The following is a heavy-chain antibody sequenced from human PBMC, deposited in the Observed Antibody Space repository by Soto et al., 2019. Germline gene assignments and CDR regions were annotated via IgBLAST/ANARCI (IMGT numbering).Heavy chain of an antibody. J-gene: IGHJ5*01. Sequence: PSETLSLTCAFSCVSIHNSHSFWGWIRQPPGKGLEFIGSVYYSGGANYNPSLKSRVTVSIDTSNNQFSLRVNSVTAADTAVYYCGRVVEGATRHTDFDSWGQGILVTVS. CDR3: GRVVEGATRHTDFDS. V-gene: IGHV4-39*01. CDR1: CVSIHNSHSF. CDR2: VYYSGGA. D-gene: IGHD2-15*01.